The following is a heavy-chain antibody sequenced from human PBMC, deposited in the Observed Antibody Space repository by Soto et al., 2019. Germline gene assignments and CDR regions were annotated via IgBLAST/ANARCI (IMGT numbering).Heavy chain of an antibody. Sequence: ASVKVSCKASGYTFTSYAMHWVRQAPGQGLEWMGWINSVNGKTKYSQKFQGRVTITRDTSASTAYMELSSLTSEDTAFYYCEREHSTSIKCFDPWGQGTLVTVSS. D-gene: IGHD2-2*01. V-gene: IGHV1-3*01. CDR3: EREHSTSIKCFDP. CDR2: INSVNGKT. CDR1: GYTFTSYA. J-gene: IGHJ5*02.